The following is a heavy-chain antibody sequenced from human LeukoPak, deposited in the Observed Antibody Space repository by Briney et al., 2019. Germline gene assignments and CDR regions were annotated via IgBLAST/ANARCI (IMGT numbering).Heavy chain of an antibody. V-gene: IGHV4-59*01. Sequence: SETLSLTCTVSGGTISSYYWSWIRQPPGKGLEWIGYIYYSGSTNYNPSLKSRVTISVDTSKNQFSLKLSSVTAADTAVYYCARGAWGYSYGHWGQGTLVTVSS. CDR2: IYYSGST. CDR1: GGTISSYY. D-gene: IGHD5-18*01. CDR3: ARGAWGYSYGH. J-gene: IGHJ4*02.